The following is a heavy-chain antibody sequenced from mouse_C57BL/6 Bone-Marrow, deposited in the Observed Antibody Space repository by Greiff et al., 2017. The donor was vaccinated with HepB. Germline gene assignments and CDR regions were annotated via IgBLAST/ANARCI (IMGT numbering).Heavy chain of an antibody. J-gene: IGHJ2*01. CDR1: GFTFSSYA. CDR2: ISDGGSYT. V-gene: IGHV5-4*01. D-gene: IGHD2-4*01. CDR3: ARDYYDYDGRFDY. Sequence: EVKLVESGGGLVKPGGSLKLSCAASGFTFSSYAMSWVRQTPEKRLEWVATISDGGSYTSYPDNVKGRFTIARDNAKNNLYLQMSHLKSEDTAMYYCARDYYDYDGRFDYWGQGTTLTVSS.